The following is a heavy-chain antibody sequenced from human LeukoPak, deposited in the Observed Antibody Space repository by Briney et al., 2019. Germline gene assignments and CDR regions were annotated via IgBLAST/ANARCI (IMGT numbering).Heavy chain of an antibody. CDR3: ARGQYSGYDYLDY. V-gene: IGHV3-7*04. CDR1: GFTFSSYW. J-gene: IGHJ4*02. CDR2: IKQDGSEK. Sequence: GGSLRLSCAASGFTFSSYWMSWVLQAPGKGLEWVANIKQDGSEKYYVDSVKGRFTISRDNAKNSLYLQMNSLRAEDTAVYYCARGQYSGYDYLDYWGQGTLVTVSS. D-gene: IGHD5-12*01.